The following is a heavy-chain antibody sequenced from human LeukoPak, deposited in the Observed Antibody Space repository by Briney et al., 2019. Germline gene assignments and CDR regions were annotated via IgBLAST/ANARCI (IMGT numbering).Heavy chain of an antibody. V-gene: IGHV1-69*04. Sequence: EASVKVSCKASGYTFTSYGISWVRQAPGQGLEWMGRIIPILGIANYAQKFQGRVTITADKSTSTAYMELSSLRSEDTAVYYCARAPRLRKHGMDVWGQGTTVTVSS. J-gene: IGHJ6*02. CDR2: IIPILGIA. CDR1: GYTFTSYG. CDR3: ARAPRLRKHGMDV. D-gene: IGHD3-22*01.